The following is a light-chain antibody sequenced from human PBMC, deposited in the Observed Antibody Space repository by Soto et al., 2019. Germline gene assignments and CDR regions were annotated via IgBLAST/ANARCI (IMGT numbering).Light chain of an antibody. CDR1: QIFSST. Sequence: EVVLTQSPGTLSLSPGERATLSCRASQIFSSTSLAWYQQKPGQAPRLLIYGASTRATGIPARFSGSGSGTEFTLTINGLQSEDFAVYYRQQYNNWPRTFGQGTKVDIK. CDR3: QQYNNWPRT. J-gene: IGKJ1*01. CDR2: GAS. V-gene: IGKV3-15*01.